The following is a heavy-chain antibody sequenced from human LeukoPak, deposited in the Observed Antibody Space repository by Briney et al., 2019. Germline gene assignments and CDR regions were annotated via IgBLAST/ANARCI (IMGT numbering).Heavy chain of an antibody. Sequence: NPSETLSLTCAVYGGSLSGYYWSWIRQPPGKGLEWIGEINHSGNTYYNPSLKSRVTISVDTSKNQFSLKLSSLTVADTAVYYCARDFSYHVSGSYSHFDYWGQGILVTVSS. V-gene: IGHV4-34*01. CDR3: ARDFSYHVSGSYSHFDY. CDR1: GGSLSGYY. J-gene: IGHJ4*02. D-gene: IGHD3-10*01. CDR2: INHSGNT.